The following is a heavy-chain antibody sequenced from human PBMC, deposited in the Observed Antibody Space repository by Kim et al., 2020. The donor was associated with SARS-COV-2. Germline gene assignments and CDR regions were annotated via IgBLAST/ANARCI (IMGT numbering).Heavy chain of an antibody. CDR1: GFTFSSYW. V-gene: IGHV3-7*01. D-gene: IGHD6-19*01. CDR2: IKQDGNQT. CDR3: ARDGDLYSSGKDAFDI. J-gene: IGHJ3*02. Sequence: GGSLRLSCAASGFTFSSYWMTWVRQAPGKGLEWVANIKQDGNQTYYVDSVNGRFTISRDNAKNSLYLQMNSLRAEDTAVYYCARDGDLYSSGKDAFDIWGQGTMVTVSS.